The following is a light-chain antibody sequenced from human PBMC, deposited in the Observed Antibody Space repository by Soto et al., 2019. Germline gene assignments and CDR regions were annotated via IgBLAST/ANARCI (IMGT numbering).Light chain of an antibody. CDR2: GAS. CDR1: QSVSSGS. V-gene: IGKV3-20*01. CDR3: QHYGGSPYT. Sequence: EIVLTQSPGTLSLSPGERATLSCRASQSVSSGSLAWYQQKPGQAPRLLLYGASNRATGIPDRFSASGSGTDFTLTISRLEPEDFAVYSCQHYGGSPYTFGQGTKLEI. J-gene: IGKJ2*01.